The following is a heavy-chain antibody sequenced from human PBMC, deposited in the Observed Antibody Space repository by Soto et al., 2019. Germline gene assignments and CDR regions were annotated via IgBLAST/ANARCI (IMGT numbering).Heavy chain of an antibody. Sequence: EVQLLESGGGLVQPGGSLRLSCAASGFTFSSYGMSWVRQAPGKGLEWVSAIRSGGGSTYYADSVKGRFTISRDNSKNTLYLQMNSLRAEDTAIYYCAKLTGLVDPFDYWCQGTLVTVSS. CDR1: GFTFSSYG. CDR2: IRSGGGST. D-gene: IGHD2-8*02. CDR3: AKLTGLVDPFDY. J-gene: IGHJ4*02. V-gene: IGHV3-23*01.